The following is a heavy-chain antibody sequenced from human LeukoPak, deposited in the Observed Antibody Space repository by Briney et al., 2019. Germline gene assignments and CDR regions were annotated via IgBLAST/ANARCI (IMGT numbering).Heavy chain of an antibody. CDR2: ISYDGSNK. J-gene: IGHJ4*02. CDR1: GFTFSSYG. V-gene: IGHV3-30*18. D-gene: IGHD3-22*01. CDR3: AKDLGFYYDSSGDLGLFDY. Sequence: PGRSLRLSCAASGFTFSSYGMHWVRQAPGKGLEWVAVISYDGSNKYYADSVKGRFTISRDNSKNTLYLQMNSLRAEDTAVYYCAKDLGFYYDSSGDLGLFDYWGQGTLVTVSS.